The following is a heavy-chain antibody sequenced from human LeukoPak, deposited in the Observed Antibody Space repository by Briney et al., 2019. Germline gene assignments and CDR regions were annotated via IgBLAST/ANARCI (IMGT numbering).Heavy chain of an antibody. J-gene: IGHJ4*02. Sequence: GGSLRLSCAASGFTFSVYWMTWVRQAPGKGLEWVANINQDGTEKYYVDSVKGRFTISRDNAKNSLYLQMNSLRAEDTAVYYCARGFVDGYNFDYWGQGTLVTVSS. CDR3: ARGFVDGYNFDY. D-gene: IGHD5-24*01. CDR2: INQDGTEK. CDR1: GFTFSVYW. V-gene: IGHV3-7*02.